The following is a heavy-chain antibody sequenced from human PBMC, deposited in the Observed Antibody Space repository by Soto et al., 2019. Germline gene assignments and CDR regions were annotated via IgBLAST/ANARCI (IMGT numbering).Heavy chain of an antibody. CDR3: ARTVGYYYGMDV. CDR1: GYTFTSYA. CDR2: INAGNGNT. Sequence: ASVKVSCKASGYTFTSYAMLWVRQAPGQRLEWMGWINAGNGNTKYSQKLQGRVTITRDTSASTAYMELSSLRSEDTAVYYCARTVGYYYGMDVWGQGTTVTVS. D-gene: IGHD4-17*01. V-gene: IGHV1-3*01. J-gene: IGHJ6*02.